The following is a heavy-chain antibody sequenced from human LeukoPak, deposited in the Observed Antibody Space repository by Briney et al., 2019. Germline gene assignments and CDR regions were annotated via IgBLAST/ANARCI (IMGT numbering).Heavy chain of an antibody. D-gene: IGHD3-10*01. CDR3: ARGGGFGELLFPDY. CDR2: INHSGST. Sequence: SETLSLTCAVYGGSFSGYYWSWIRQPPGKGLEWIGEINHSGSTNYNPSLKSRVTISVDTSKNQFSLKLSSVTAADTAVYYCARGGGFGELLFPDYWGQGTLVTVSS. V-gene: IGHV4-34*01. J-gene: IGHJ4*02. CDR1: GGSFSGYY.